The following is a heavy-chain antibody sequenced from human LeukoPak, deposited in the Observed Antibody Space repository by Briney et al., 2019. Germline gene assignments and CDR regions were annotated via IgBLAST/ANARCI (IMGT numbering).Heavy chain of an antibody. D-gene: IGHD3-22*01. CDR1: GFTFRRYT. CDR2: ISSNSAYI. J-gene: IGHJ3*02. V-gene: IGHV3-21*01. CDR3: AREGGFHYDSSGDAFDI. Sequence: GGSLRLSCAASGFTFRRYTMTWVRQAPGSGLEWVSSISSNSAYIYYADSLRGRLTISRDNAKNSLYLRVDSLGADDTAVYYCAREGGFHYDSSGDAFDIWGQGTMVTVSS.